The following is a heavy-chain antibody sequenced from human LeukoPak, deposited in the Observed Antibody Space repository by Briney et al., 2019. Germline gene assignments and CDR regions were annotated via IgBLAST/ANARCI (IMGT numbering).Heavy chain of an antibody. CDR3: ARGGTVTTPVYYYYMDV. CDR1: GYTFTSYD. Sequence: GASVKVSCKASGYTFTSYDINWVRQATGQGLEWMGWMNPNSGNTGYAQKFQGRVTITRNTSISTAYMELSSLRSGDTAVYYCARGGTVTTPVYYYYMDVWGKGTTVTVSS. J-gene: IGHJ6*03. V-gene: IGHV1-8*03. CDR2: MNPNSGNT. D-gene: IGHD4-17*01.